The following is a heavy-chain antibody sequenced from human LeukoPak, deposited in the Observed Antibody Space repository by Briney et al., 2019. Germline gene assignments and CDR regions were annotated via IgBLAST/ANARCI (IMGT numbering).Heavy chain of an antibody. J-gene: IGHJ5*01. D-gene: IGHD3-3*01. V-gene: IGHV3-74*01. CDR3: VRDWDHYDFDS. CDR2: INPAGNYA. CDR1: GFTFSNYW. Sequence: PGGSLRLSCAGSGFTFSNYWIHWVRQTPDKGLVWVSRINPAGNYANYADSVKGRFTISRDNAKNTVYLQMNSLRAEDTALFYCVRDWDHYDFDSWGQGTLVTVSS.